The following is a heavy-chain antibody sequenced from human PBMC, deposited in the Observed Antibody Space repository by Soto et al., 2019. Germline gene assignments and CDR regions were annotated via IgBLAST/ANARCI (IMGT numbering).Heavy chain of an antibody. CDR3: ARVPRYDTWYFDY. V-gene: IGHV3-33*01. D-gene: IGHD3-22*01. CDR2: LWYDGSRE. CDR1: GFSVSTHV. J-gene: IGHJ4*02. Sequence: QVQLVESRGGLVQPGRSLRLSCTASGFSVSTHVIHWVRQAPGKGLEWVAVLWYDGSREYYAESVKGRFTISRDNSKNTMCLQMNSLRAEDTAVYYCARVPRYDTWYFDYWGQGTLATVSS.